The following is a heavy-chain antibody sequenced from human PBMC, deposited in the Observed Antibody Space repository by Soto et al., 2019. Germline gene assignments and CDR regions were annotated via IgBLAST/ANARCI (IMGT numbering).Heavy chain of an antibody. V-gene: IGHV3-74*01. Sequence: GGSLRLSCVASGFTFTHYWMHWVRQAPGKGLVWVSYISSDGSNTNYADSVKGRFTISRDNAKNTLYLQMNSLRAEDTALYYCARTWGSTNDYWGRGTLVTVSS. CDR3: ARTWGSTNDY. CDR1: GFTFTHYW. D-gene: IGHD3-16*01. J-gene: IGHJ4*02. CDR2: ISSDGSNT.